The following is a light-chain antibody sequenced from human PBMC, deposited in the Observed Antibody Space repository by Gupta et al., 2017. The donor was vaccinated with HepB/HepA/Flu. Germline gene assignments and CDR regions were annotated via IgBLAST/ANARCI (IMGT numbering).Light chain of an antibody. V-gene: IGLV2-8*01. CDR1: SSDVGGYNY. Sequence: QSSLTQPPSASGSPGQSVTISCTGTSSDVGGYNYVSWYQQHPGKAPKLMLYEVIKRPSGVPDRFSGSKAGNTASLTVSGLQADDEADYYCSSYAGSNIVFGTGTKVTVL. CDR2: EVI. J-gene: IGLJ1*01. CDR3: SSYAGSNIV.